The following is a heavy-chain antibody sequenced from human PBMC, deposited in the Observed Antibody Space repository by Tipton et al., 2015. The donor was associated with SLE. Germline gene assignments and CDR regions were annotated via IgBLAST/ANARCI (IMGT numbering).Heavy chain of an antibody. CDR1: GGSISSYY. CDR3: ARERGANWGFYGAFDI. D-gene: IGHD7-27*01. V-gene: IGHV4-59*01. J-gene: IGHJ3*02. Sequence: TLSLTCTVSGGSISSYYWSWIRQPPGKGLEWIGYIYYSGSTNYNPSLKSRVTVSVDTSKNQFSLKLSSVTAADTAVYYCARERGANWGFYGAFDIWGQGTMVTVSS. CDR2: IYYSGST.